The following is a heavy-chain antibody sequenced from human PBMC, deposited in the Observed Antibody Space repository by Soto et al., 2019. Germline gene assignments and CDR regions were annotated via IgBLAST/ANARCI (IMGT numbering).Heavy chain of an antibody. CDR1: GGSIRGSSYY. D-gene: IGHD6-6*01. J-gene: IGHJ6*03. Sequence: SETLCLTCTVAGGSIRGSSYYWGWIRQPPGKGLEWIGSIYYSGSTYYNPSLKSRVTISVDTSKNQFSLKLSSVTAADTAVYYCARELAARHSEDYYYYYYMDVWGKGTTVTVSS. CDR3: ARELAARHSEDYYYYYYMDV. V-gene: IGHV4-39*07. CDR2: IYYSGST.